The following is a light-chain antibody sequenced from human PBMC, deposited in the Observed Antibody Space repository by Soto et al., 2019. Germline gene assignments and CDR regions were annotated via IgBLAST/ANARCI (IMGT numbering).Light chain of an antibody. V-gene: IGKV3-15*01. CDR2: GAS. J-gene: IGKJ1*01. Sequence: EIVMTQSPATLSVSPGERATLSCRASQSVSSNLAWYQQKPGQAPRLLIYGASTRATGIPARFSGSGSGTEFTLTISSLQPDDFATYYCQHYNLYPWTFGQGTK. CDR3: QHYNLYPWT. CDR1: QSVSSN.